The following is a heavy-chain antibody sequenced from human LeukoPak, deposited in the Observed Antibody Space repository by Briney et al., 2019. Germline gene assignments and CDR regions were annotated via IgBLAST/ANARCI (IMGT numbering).Heavy chain of an antibody. V-gene: IGHV3-13*01. D-gene: IGHD1-26*01. CDR2: IGTAGDT. Sequence: GGSLRLPCAASGFTFSSYDMHWVRHATGKGLEWVSAIGTAGDTYYPGSVKGRFTISRENAKNSLYLQMNSLRAGDTAVYYCARALLVGAPWMYGMDVWGQGTTVTVSS. CDR1: GFTFSSYD. CDR3: ARALLVGAPWMYGMDV. J-gene: IGHJ6*02.